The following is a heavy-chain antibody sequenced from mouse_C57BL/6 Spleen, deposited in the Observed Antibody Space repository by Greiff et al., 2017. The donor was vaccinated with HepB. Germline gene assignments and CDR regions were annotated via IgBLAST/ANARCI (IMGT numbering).Heavy chain of an antibody. CDR2: IYPSDSET. J-gene: IGHJ3*01. CDR3: ARKDYDGAY. CDR1: GYTFTSYW. V-gene: IGHV1-61*01. D-gene: IGHD2-4*01. Sequence: VQLQQPGAELVRPGASVKLSCKASGYTFTSYWMDWVKQRPGQGLEWIGNIYPSDSETHYNQKFKDKATLTVDKSSSTAYMQLSSLTSEDSAVYYCARKDYDGAYWGQGTLVTVSA.